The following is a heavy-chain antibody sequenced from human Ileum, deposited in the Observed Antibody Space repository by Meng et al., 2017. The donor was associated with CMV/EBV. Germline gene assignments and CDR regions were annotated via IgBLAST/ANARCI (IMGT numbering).Heavy chain of an antibody. CDR1: GFTFSTYS. CDR3: ARDNDYTNSY. CDR2: ISSTGSYI. V-gene: IGHV3-21*01. J-gene: IGHJ4*02. Sequence: GGSLRLSCAPSGFTFSTYSMNWVRQAPGKGLEWVSSISSTGSYIYYSDSVKGRFTISRDNAENSLYLQMTSLRAEETAVYYCARDNDYTNSYWGRGTLVTVSS. D-gene: IGHD4-11*01.